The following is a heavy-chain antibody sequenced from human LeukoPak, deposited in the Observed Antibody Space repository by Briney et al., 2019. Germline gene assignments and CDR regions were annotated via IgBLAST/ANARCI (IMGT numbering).Heavy chain of an antibody. CDR3: ARFAAMPA. V-gene: IGHV1-2*02. Sequence: ASVKVSCKASGYTFTDYYMHWVRQAPGQGLEWMGWVNPKSGGTNYAQEFQGSVTMTRDTSISTAYMDLSRLRSDDTAVYYCARFAAMPAWGQGTLVTVSS. J-gene: IGHJ5*02. CDR2: VNPKSGGT. D-gene: IGHD2-2*01. CDR1: GYTFTDYY.